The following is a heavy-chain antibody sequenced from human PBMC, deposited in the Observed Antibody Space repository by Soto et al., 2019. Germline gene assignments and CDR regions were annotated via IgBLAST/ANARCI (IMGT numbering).Heavy chain of an antibody. CDR2: IYHSGST. D-gene: IGHD3-10*01. CDR1: GGSISSSNW. J-gene: IGHJ6*02. V-gene: IGHV4-4*02. CDR3: ASHDGTGYYGMDV. Sequence: LSLTCAVSGGSISSSNWWSWVRQPPGKGLEWIGEIYHSGSTNYNPSLKSRVTISVDKSKNQFPLKLSSVTAADTAVYYCASHDGTGYYGMDVWGQGTTVTVSS.